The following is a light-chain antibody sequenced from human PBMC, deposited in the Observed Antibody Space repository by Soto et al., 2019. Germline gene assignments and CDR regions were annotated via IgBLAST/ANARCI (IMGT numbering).Light chain of an antibody. CDR2: EVS. CDR1: SSDVGGYTH. CDR3: SSYASSSALV. V-gene: IGLV2-14*01. Sequence: QSVLTQPASVSGSPGQSITISCTGTSSDVGGYTHVSWYQQHPGKAPKLMIYEVSNRPSGVSNRFSGSKSGNTASLAISGLQAEDEADYYCSSYASSSALVFGLGTKVTVL. J-gene: IGLJ1*01.